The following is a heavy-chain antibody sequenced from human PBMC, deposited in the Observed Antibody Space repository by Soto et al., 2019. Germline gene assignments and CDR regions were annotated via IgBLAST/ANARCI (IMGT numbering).Heavy chain of an antibody. Sequence: QVQLVQSGAEVKKPGASVKVSCKASGYTFTSYYMHLVRQAPGQGLEWMGIINPSGGSTSYAQKFQGRVTMTRDTSTSTVYMELSSLRSEDTAVYYCSLLTVLDAPYSGYDAFDIWGQGTMVTVSS. CDR3: SLLTVLDAPYSGYDAFDI. D-gene: IGHD5-12*01. V-gene: IGHV1-46*01. CDR1: GYTFTSYY. J-gene: IGHJ3*02. CDR2: INPSGGST.